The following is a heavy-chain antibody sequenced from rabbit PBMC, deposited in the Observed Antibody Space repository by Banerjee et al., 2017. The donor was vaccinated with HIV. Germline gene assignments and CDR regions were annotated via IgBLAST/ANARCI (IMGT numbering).Heavy chain of an antibody. CDR2: INTSSGNT. J-gene: IGHJ4*01. CDR3: AREGASVRGYGYAHL. Sequence: LEESGGGLVQPEGSLALTCKASGFTISSSYWICWVRQAPGKGLEWIACINTSSGNTVYATWAKGRFTISRTSSTTVTLQMTSLTAADTATYFCAREGASVRGYGYAHLWGPGT. D-gene: IGHD6-1*01. V-gene: IGHV1S45*01. CDR1: GFTISSSYW.